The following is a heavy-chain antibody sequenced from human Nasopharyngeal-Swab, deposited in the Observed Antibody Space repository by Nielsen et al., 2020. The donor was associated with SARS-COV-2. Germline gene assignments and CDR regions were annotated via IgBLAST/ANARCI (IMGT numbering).Heavy chain of an antibody. Sequence: SVKVSCKASGGTFSSYAISWVRQPPGQGLEWMGGIIPIFGTANYAQKFQGRVTITADESTSTAYMELSSLRSDDSAMYFCATDNGRSYAFWSWGQGALVTVSS. D-gene: IGHD3-16*01. CDR1: GGTFSSYA. J-gene: IGHJ4*02. V-gene: IGHV1-69*13. CDR2: IIPIFGTA. CDR3: ATDNGRSYAFWS.